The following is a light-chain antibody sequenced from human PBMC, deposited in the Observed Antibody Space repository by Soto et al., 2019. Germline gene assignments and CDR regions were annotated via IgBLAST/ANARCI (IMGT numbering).Light chain of an antibody. CDR3: QTWGTGIQV. V-gene: IGLV4-69*01. CDR2: LNSDGSH. J-gene: IGLJ3*02. CDR1: SGHSSYA. Sequence: QLVLTQSPSASASLGPSVKITCTLSSGHSSYAIAWHQQQPEKGPRYLMKLNSDGSHSKGDGIPDRFSGSSSGAERYLTISSLQAGDEADYYCQTWGTGIQVFGGGTKLTVL.